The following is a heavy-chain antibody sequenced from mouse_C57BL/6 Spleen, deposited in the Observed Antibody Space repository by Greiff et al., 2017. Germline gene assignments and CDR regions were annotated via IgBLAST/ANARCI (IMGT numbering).Heavy chain of an antibody. Sequence: VQLQQSGAELAKPGASVKLSCKASGYTFTSYWMHWVKQRPGQGLEWIGYINPSSGYTKYNQKFKDKATLTDDNSSSTSYMQVSSLTYEGSAIYYCGRAEAMDYWGQGTSVTVAS. V-gene: IGHV1-7*01. CDR3: GRAEAMDY. CDR2: INPSSGYT. J-gene: IGHJ4*01. CDR1: GYTFTSYW.